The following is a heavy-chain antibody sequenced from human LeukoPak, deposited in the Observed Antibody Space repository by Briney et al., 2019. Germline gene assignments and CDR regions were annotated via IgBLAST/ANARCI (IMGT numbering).Heavy chain of an antibody. CDR2: IGGGGDNT. CDR1: GFSFSSSA. V-gene: IGHV3-23*01. D-gene: IGHD3-9*01. CDR3: VREHSTGYQDF. J-gene: IGHJ4*02. Sequence: GGSLRLSCAASGFSFSSSAMSWVSQSPGQGPQWVSSIGGGGDNTHYTDSVKGRFTISRDNSKNTLFLQMYGLRADDTGIYYCVREHSTGYQDFWGQGTLVTVSS.